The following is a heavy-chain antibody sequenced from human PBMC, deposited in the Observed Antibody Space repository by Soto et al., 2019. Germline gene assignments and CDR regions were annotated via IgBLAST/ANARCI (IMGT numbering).Heavy chain of an antibody. CDR2: ISADNGNT. D-gene: IGHD2-2*01. V-gene: IGHV1-18*01. Sequence: GASVKVSCKASGYTFTSYGISWVRQAPGRGLEWMGWISADNGNTNYAQKLQGRVTMTTDTSTSTAYMELRSLRSDDTAVYYCARDHGASSCAICYAHWFDPRAQGTPVTVSS. CDR1: GYTFTSYG. CDR3: ARDHGASSCAICYAHWFDP. J-gene: IGHJ5*02.